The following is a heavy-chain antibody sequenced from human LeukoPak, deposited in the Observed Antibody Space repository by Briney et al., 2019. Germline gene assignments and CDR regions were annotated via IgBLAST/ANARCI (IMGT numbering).Heavy chain of an antibody. V-gene: IGHV3-74*01. D-gene: IGHD1-26*01. J-gene: IGHJ5*02. CDR2: IGSDGSST. CDR3: ARGPIVGATTWFDP. CDR1: GFTFSNYW. Sequence: GGSLRLSCAASGFTFSNYWMHWVRQTPGKGLVWVSRIGSDGSSTSYADSVKGRFTISRDNAKNMLYLQMNSLRVEDTAVYYCARGPIVGATTWFDPWGQGTLVTVSS.